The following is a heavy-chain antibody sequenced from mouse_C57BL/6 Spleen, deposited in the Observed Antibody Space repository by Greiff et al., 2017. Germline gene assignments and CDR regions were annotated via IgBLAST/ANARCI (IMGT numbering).Heavy chain of an antibody. D-gene: IGHD2-4*01. Sequence: QVQLQQPGTELVKPGASVKLSCKASGYTFTSYWMHWVKQRPGQGLEWIGNINPSNGGTNYNEKFKSKATLTVDKSTSTAYMQLSSLTSEDSAVYYCARRRDYDAEYYYAMDYWGQGTSVTGSS. CDR2: INPSNGGT. J-gene: IGHJ4*01. V-gene: IGHV1-53*01. CDR1: GYTFTSYW. CDR3: ARRRDYDAEYYYAMDY.